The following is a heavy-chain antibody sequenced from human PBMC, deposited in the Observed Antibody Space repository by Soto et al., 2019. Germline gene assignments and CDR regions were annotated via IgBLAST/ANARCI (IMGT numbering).Heavy chain of an antibody. V-gene: IGHV1-3*01. CDR3: AKSYYDFWSGYYATTLDY. D-gene: IGHD3-3*01. CDR2: INAGNGNT. J-gene: IGHJ4*02. CDR1: GYTFTSYA. Sequence: ASVKVSCKASGYTFTSYAMHWVRQAPGQRLEWMGWINAGNGNTKYSQKFQGRVTITRDTSASTAYMELSSLRSEDTAVYYCAKSYYDFWSGYYATTLDYWGQGTLVTAPQ.